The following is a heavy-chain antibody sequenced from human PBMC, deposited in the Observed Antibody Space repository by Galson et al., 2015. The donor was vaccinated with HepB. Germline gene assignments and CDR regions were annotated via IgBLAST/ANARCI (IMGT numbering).Heavy chain of an antibody. CDR3: ARAMFLGRYSGSYTPRVFYYGMDV. CDR1: GFTFSSYW. J-gene: IGHJ6*02. Sequence: SLRLSCAASGFTFSSYWMHWVRQAPGKGLVWVSRINSDGSSTSYADSVKGRFTISRDNAKNTLYLQMNSLRAEDTAVYYCARAMFLGRYSGSYTPRVFYYGMDVWGQGTTVTVSS. D-gene: IGHD1-26*01. V-gene: IGHV3-74*01. CDR2: INSDGSST.